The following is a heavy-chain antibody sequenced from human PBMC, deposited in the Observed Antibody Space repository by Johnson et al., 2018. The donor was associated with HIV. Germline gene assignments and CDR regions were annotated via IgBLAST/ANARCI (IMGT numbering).Heavy chain of an antibody. D-gene: IGHD2-15*01. CDR2: ISYDGSNK. V-gene: IGHV3-30*03. CDR1: GFTFSNYG. Sequence: QVQLVESGGGVVQPGRSLRLSCAASGFTFSNYGMHWVHQAPGKGLEWVAVISYDGSNKYYADSVKGRFTISRDNSKNTLYLQMNSLRAEETAVYYCAGACSGKGAFDSWGQGTMGTVSS. CDR3: AGACSGKGAFDS. J-gene: IGHJ3*02.